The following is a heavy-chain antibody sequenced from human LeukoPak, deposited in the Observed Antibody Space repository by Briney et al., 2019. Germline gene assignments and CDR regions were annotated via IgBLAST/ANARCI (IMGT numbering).Heavy chain of an antibody. V-gene: IGHV4-39*07. CDR1: GGSISSSSYY. D-gene: IGHD3-3*01. CDR3: ARDGDGDFWSGRGT. Sequence: SETLSLTCTVSGGSISSSSYYWGWIRQPPGKGLEWIGSIYYSGSTYYNPSLKSRVTISVDTSKNQFSLKLNSVTAADTAVYYCARDGDGDFWSGRGTWGQGTLVTVSS. J-gene: IGHJ5*02. CDR2: IYYSGST.